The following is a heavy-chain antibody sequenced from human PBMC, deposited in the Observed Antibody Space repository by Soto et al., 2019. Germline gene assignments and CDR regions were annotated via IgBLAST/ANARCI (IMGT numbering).Heavy chain of an antibody. V-gene: IGHV4-59*01. D-gene: IGHD4-17*01. J-gene: IGHJ5*02. CDR3: ARVNGDYGWFDP. CDR1: GGSMRHYY. CDR2: VYHSGST. Sequence: QMRLQESGPGLVKPSETLSLKCTVSGGSMRHYYWGWIRQAPGKGLEWIGYVYHSGSTYYNPSLKGRATISIDMSKNQFALRLDSLTAADTAVYSCARVNGDYGWFDPWGQGSLVTVSS.